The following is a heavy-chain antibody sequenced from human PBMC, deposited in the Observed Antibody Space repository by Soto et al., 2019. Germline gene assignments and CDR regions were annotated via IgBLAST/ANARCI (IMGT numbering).Heavy chain of an antibody. CDR3: ARDLDYGDYGAFDI. J-gene: IGHJ3*02. Sequence: QVQLVQSGAEVKKPGSSVKVSCKASGGTFSSYTISWVRQAPGQGLAWMGRIIPILGIANYAQKFQGRVTITADKSTSTAYMELSSLRSEDTAVYYCARDLDYGDYGAFDIWGQGTMVTVSS. V-gene: IGHV1-69*08. CDR1: GGTFSSYT. D-gene: IGHD4-17*01. CDR2: IIPILGIA.